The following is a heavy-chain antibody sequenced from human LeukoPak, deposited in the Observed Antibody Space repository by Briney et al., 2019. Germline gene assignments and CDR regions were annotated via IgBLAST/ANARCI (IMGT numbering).Heavy chain of an antibody. J-gene: IGHJ5*02. CDR2: ISYDGSNK. CDR3: ARASYYYDCSGYSRDWFDP. D-gene: IGHD3-22*01. CDR1: GFTFSSYA. Sequence: GGSLGLSCAASGFTFSSYAMHWVRQAPGKGLEWVAVISYDGSNKYYADSVKGRFTISRDNSKNTLYLQMNSLRAEDTAVYYCARASYYYDCSGYSRDWFDPWGQGTLVTVSS. V-gene: IGHV3-30-3*01.